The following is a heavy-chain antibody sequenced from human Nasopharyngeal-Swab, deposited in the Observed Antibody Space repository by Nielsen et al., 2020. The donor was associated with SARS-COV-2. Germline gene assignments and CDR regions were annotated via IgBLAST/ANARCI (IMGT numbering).Heavy chain of an antibody. CDR3: ARDGLDYDFWSAYFMDV. CDR1: GITFSNAW. CDR2: ISSSSSYI. V-gene: IGHV3-21*01. D-gene: IGHD3-3*01. Sequence: GESLKISCAASGITFSNAWMNWVRQAPGKGLEWVSSISSSSSYIYYADSVKGRFTISRDNAKNSLYLQMNSLRAEDTAVYYCARDGLDYDFWSAYFMDVWGQGTTVTVSS. J-gene: IGHJ6*02.